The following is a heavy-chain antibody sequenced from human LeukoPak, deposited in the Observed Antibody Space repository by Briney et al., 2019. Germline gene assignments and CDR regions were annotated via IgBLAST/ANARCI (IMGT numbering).Heavy chain of an antibody. CDR2: INPNSGGT. V-gene: IGHV1-2*02. Sequence: AASVKVSCKASGYTFTGYYMHWVRQAPGQGLEWMGWINPNSGGTNYAQKFQGRVTMTRDTSISTAYMELSRLRSDDTAVYYCAKLDYDILTGYDTDFDYWGQGTLVTVSS. CDR1: GYTFTGYY. CDR3: AKLDYDILTGYDTDFDY. D-gene: IGHD3-9*01. J-gene: IGHJ4*02.